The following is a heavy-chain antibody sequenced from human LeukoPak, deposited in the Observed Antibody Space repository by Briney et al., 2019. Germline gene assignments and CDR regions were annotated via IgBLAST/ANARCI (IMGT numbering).Heavy chain of an antibody. CDR3: TTLRALRFPDY. CDR1: GMVFPFAW. CDR2: IRRKSDGGTA. J-gene: IGHJ4*02. D-gene: IGHD3-3*01. Sequence: GGSLRLSCEASGMVFPFAWMSWVRQVPGKGPEWVGQIRRKSDGGTADYAAPVKGRFAISRDDSQNMLFLQMNNLKTEDTAVYYCTTLRALRFPDYWGQGTLVTVSS. V-gene: IGHV3-15*05.